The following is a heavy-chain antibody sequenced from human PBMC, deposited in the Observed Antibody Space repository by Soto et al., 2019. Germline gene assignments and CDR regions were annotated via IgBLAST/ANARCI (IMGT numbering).Heavy chain of an antibody. D-gene: IGHD4-17*01. CDR1: GFTFDDYG. CDR3: ARVGPKMTTVTYTVYMDV. Sequence: EVQLVESGGGVVRPGGSLRLSCAASGFTFDDYGMSWVRQAPGKGLEWVSGINWNGGSTGYADSVKGRFTISRDNAENSLYLQMNSLTGEDTALYFCARVGPKMTTVTYTVYMDVWGKGTTVTVSS. J-gene: IGHJ6*03. V-gene: IGHV3-20*04. CDR2: INWNGGST.